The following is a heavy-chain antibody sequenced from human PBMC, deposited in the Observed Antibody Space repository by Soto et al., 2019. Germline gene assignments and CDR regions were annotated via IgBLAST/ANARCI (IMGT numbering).Heavy chain of an antibody. Sequence: PGGSLRLSCAASGFTFSSYAMHWVRQAPGKGLEWVAVISYDGSNKYYADSVKGRFTISRDNSKNTLYLQMNSLRAEDTAVYYCAGSCSSTSCYNHYYYGMDVWGQGTTVTVSS. D-gene: IGHD2-2*02. CDR1: GFTFSSYA. CDR2: ISYDGSNK. V-gene: IGHV3-30-3*01. J-gene: IGHJ6*02. CDR3: AGSCSSTSCYNHYYYGMDV.